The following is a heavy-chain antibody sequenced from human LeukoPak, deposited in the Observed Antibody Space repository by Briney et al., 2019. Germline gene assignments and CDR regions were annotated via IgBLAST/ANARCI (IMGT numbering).Heavy chain of an antibody. D-gene: IGHD3-10*02. Sequence: GESLKISCKGSGYSFTSYWIGWVRQMPGKGLEWMGIIYPGDSDTRYSPSFQGQVTISADKSISTAYLQWSSLKASDTAMYYCARQAVRGVIITSRWGYYMDVWGKGTTVTISS. CDR2: IYPGDSDT. CDR3: ARQAVRGVIITSRWGYYMDV. J-gene: IGHJ6*03. V-gene: IGHV5-51*01. CDR1: GYSFTSYW.